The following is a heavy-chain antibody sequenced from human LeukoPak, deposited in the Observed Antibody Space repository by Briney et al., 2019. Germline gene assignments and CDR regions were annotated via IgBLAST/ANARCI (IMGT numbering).Heavy chain of an antibody. CDR3: ARDHGSGSPDDY. Sequence: SETLSLTCAVYGGSFSGYYWSWIRQPPGTGLEWIGEINHSGSTNYNPSLKSRVTISVDTSKNQFSLKLSSVTAADTAVYYCARDHGSGSPDDYWGQGTLVTVSS. CDR1: GGSFSGYY. V-gene: IGHV4-34*01. D-gene: IGHD3-10*01. CDR2: INHSGST. J-gene: IGHJ4*02.